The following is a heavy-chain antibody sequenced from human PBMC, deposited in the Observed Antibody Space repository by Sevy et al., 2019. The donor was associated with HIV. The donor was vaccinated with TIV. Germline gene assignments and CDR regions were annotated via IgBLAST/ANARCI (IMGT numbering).Heavy chain of an antibody. CDR2: INRDGSGK. D-gene: IGHD3-22*01. J-gene: IGHJ4*02. CDR1: GFTFSDYW. CDR3: ARKYDSSGYFDY. Sequence: GGSLRLSCAASGFTFSDYWMTWVRQSPGKGLEWVANINRDGSGKYYVDSVKGRFTISRDNPKKSLYLQMNSLRVEDTAIYYCARKYDSSGYFDYWGQGTLVTVSS. V-gene: IGHV3-7*03.